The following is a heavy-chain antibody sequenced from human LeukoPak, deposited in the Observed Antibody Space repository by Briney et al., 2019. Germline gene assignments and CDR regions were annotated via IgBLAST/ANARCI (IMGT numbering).Heavy chain of an antibody. CDR2: IYYSGST. J-gene: IGHJ4*02. CDR3: ARREVTYYYGSGSDGYFDY. D-gene: IGHD3-10*01. CDR1: GGSISSSSYY. Sequence: SETLSLTCTVSGGSISSSSYYWGWLRQPPGKGLEWIGSIYYSGSTYYNPSLKSRVTISADTSKNQFSLKLSSVTAADTAVYYCARREVTYYYGSGSDGYFDYWGQGTLVTVSS. V-gene: IGHV4-39*01.